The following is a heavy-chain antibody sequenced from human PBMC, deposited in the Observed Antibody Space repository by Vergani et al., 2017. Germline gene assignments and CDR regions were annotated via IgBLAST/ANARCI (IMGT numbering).Heavy chain of an antibody. D-gene: IGHD3-16*01. CDR2: IYNSGNG. CDR3: ASGKYYSDSTSHFRGRYFDV. Sequence: QMQLQESGPGLVKASETLSLTCTVSGDSIISRSYYWGWIRQPPGKGLEWIGSIYNSGNGDSSSSLKSRVTISADTSKNQFSLRLTSVTAADPIVYYCASGKYYSDSTSHFRGRYFDVWGRGTLVTVPS. J-gene: IGHJ2*01. V-gene: IGHV4-39*01. CDR1: GDSIISRSYY.